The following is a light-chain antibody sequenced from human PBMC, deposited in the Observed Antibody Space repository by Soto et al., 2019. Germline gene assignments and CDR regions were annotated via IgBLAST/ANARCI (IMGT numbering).Light chain of an antibody. V-gene: IGKV3-15*01. CDR3: QQYNNWPLT. CDR2: GAS. CDR1: QSVSSN. J-gene: IGKJ4*01. Sequence: ERVMTQSPATLFVSPGERATLSCSSSQSVSSNLAWYQQKPGQAPRLLIYGASTRATGIPARFSGSESGTEFTLTISSLQSEDFAVYYCQQYNNWPLTFGGGTKVEIK.